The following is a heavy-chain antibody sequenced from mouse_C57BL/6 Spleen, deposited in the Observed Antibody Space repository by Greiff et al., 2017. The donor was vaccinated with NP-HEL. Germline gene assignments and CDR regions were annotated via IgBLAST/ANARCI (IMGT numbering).Heavy chain of an antibody. CDR1: GYNFTSYW. J-gene: IGHJ4*01. D-gene: IGHD1-1*01. V-gene: IGHV1-69*01. CDR2: IDPSDSYT. CDR3: ARGDYYGSSYYAMDY. Sequence: QVQLQQPGAELVMPGASVKLSCKASGYNFTSYWMHWVKQRPGQGLEWIGEIDPSDSYTNYNQKFKGKSTLTVDKSSSTAYMQLSSLTSEDSAVYYCARGDYYGSSYYAMDYWGQGTSVTVSS.